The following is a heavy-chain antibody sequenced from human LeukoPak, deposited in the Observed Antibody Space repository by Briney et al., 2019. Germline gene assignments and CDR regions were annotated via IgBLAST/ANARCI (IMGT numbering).Heavy chain of an antibody. J-gene: IGHJ6*03. CDR2: IIPIFGTA. CDR1: GGTSSSYA. Sequence: ASVKVSCKASGGTSSSYAISWVRQAPGQGLEWMGGIIPIFGTANYAQKFQGRVTITADESTSTAYMELSSLRSEDTAVYYCARNRGRDGYNYVPYYYYMDVWGKGTTVTISS. V-gene: IGHV1-69*13. CDR3: ARNRGRDGYNYVPYYYYMDV. D-gene: IGHD5-24*01.